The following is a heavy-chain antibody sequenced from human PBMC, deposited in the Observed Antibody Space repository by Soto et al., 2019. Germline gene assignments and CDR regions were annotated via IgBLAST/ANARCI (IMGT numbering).Heavy chain of an antibody. J-gene: IGHJ6*02. D-gene: IGHD2-2*01. CDR1: GFSFSPYG. CDR3: VKGPRIAAANRYYGMDI. Sequence: QVHLVESGGGVVQPGRSLRLSCAVSGFSFSPYGFHWARQAPGKGLEWVPLVSYDGRNNFYEDFGKGQYTNSRENSKNPVYLQMNSLRAEDTAVYYCVKGPRIAAANRYYGMDIWGRGTTVTVS. CDR2: VSYDGRNN. V-gene: IGHV3-30*18.